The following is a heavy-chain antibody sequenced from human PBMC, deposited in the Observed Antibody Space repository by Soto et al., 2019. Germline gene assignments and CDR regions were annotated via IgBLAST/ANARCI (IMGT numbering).Heavy chain of an antibody. Sequence: GASVKVSCKASGYTFTSYGISWVRQAPGQGLEWMGWISAYNGNTNYAQKLQGRVTMTTDTSTSTAYMELRSLRSDDTAVYYCARDIGYYDFWSDPNWFDPWGQGTLVTVSS. V-gene: IGHV1-18*04. D-gene: IGHD3-3*01. CDR2: ISAYNGNT. CDR1: GYTFTSYG. J-gene: IGHJ5*02. CDR3: ARDIGYYDFWSDPNWFDP.